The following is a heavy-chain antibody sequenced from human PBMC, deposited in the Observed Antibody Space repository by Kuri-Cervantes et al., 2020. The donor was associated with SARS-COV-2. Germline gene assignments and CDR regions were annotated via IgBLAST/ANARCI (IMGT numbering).Heavy chain of an antibody. D-gene: IGHD6-13*01. CDR2: IKSKTDGGTT. V-gene: IGHV3-15*01. CDR3: EWGAACGWVYAFDI. Sequence: GESLKISCAASGFTFSNAWMSWVRQAPGKGLEWVGRIKSKTDGGTTDYAAPVKGRFTISRDDSKNTLYLQMNSLKTEDTAVYYCEWGAACGWVYAFDIWSQGTMVTVSS. J-gene: IGHJ3*02. CDR1: GFTFSNAW.